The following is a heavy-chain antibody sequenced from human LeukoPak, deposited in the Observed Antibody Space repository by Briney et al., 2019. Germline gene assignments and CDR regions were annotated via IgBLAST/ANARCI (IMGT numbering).Heavy chain of an antibody. CDR3: ARGRFGVVSLYYFDY. J-gene: IGHJ4*02. D-gene: IGHD3-3*01. Sequence: GGSLRLSCAASGFTFSSYWMSWVRQAPGKGLEWVANIKQDGSEKYYVDSVKGRFTISRDNVKNSLYLQMNSLRAEDTAVYYCARGRFGVVSLYYFDYWGQGTLVTVSS. CDR2: IKQDGSEK. CDR1: GFTFSSYW. V-gene: IGHV3-7*03.